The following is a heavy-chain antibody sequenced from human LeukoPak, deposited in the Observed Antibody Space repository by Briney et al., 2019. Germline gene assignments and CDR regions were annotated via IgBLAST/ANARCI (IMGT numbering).Heavy chain of an antibody. Sequence: GGSLRLSCAASGFTFSSYSMNWVRQAPGKGLEWVSSISSSSSYIYYADSVKGRFTISRDNAKNSLYLQMNSLRAEDTAVYYCAREITWYQLLPMTYYFDYWGQGTLVTVSS. J-gene: IGHJ4*02. CDR1: GFTFSSYS. CDR3: AREITWYQLLPMTYYFDY. D-gene: IGHD2-2*01. V-gene: IGHV3-21*01. CDR2: ISSSSSYI.